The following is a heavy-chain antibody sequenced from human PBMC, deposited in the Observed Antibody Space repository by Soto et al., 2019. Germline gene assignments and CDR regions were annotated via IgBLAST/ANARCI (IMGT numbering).Heavy chain of an antibody. J-gene: IGHJ6*02. CDR3: ARDTAAAGTYYYVTAV. Sequence: QGLEWMGWISAYNGNTNYAQKLQGRVTMTTDTSTSTAYMELRSLRSDDTAVYFCARDTAAAGTYYYVTAVLRHRTTVPVSS. V-gene: IGHV1-18*01. D-gene: IGHD6-13*01. CDR2: ISAYNGNT.